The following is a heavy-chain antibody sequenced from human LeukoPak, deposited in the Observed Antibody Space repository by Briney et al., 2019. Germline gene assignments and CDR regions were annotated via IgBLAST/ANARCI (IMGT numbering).Heavy chain of an antibody. CDR2: ISSSAGTI. CDR3: ARDYGSHGEYFDY. J-gene: IGHJ4*02. D-gene: IGHD3-10*01. V-gene: IGHV3-48*02. Sequence: PGGSLRLSCAASGFTFSSYNMNWVRQAPGKGPEWVSYISSSAGTIYYADSVKGRFTISRDNAENSLYLQMNSLRDEDTAVYYCARDYGSHGEYFDYWGQGILVTVSS. CDR1: GFTFSSYN.